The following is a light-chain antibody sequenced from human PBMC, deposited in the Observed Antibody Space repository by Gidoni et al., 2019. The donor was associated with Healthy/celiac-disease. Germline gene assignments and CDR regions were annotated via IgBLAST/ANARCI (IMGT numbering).Light chain of an antibody. CDR1: QGIINY. Sequence: DIQMTQSPSSLSASVGDRVTITCRASQGIINYLAWYQKKPGKVPKLLIYAASTLQSGVLSRFSGSGSGTDFTLTISSLQPEDVATYYCQKYNSAPRTFGQGTKVEIK. J-gene: IGKJ1*01. V-gene: IGKV1-27*01. CDR2: AAS. CDR3: QKYNSAPRT.